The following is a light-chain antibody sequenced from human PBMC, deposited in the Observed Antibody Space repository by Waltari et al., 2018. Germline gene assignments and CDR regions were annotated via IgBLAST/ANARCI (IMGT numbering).Light chain of an antibody. CDR1: QSFTNY. V-gene: IGKV3-11*01. CDR3: QQRRDWPLT. CDR2: DTS. J-gene: IGKJ4*01. Sequence: SCRASQSFTNYLAWYQQKPGQAPRLLIYDTSSRATGIPARFSGSGFGTDFTLTISSLEPEDFAIYYCQQRRDWPLTFGGGTKVEIK.